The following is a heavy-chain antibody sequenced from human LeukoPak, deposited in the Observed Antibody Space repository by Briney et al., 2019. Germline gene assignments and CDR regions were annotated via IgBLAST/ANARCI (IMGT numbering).Heavy chain of an antibody. D-gene: IGHD4-17*01. V-gene: IGHV4-59*13. CDR2: IYYSGST. CDR3: AILFGDHANYYGMDV. Sequence: PSETLSLTCTVSGGSISSYYWSWIRQPPGKGLEWIGYIYYSGSTNYNPSLKSRVTISVDTSKNQFSLKLSSVTAADTAVYYCAILFGDHANYYGMDVLGQGTTVTVSS. J-gene: IGHJ6*02. CDR1: GGSISSYY.